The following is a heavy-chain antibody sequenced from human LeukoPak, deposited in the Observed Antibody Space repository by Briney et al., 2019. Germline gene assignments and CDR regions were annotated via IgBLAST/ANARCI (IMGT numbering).Heavy chain of an antibody. V-gene: IGHV3-23*01. CDR2: ISDRGGTT. D-gene: IGHD2-15*01. J-gene: IGHJ6*03. Sequence: GGSLRLSCAASGFTFSSYVMSWVRQAPGKGLEWVSGISDRGGTTYYGDSVRGRFTISRDNSKNTLYLQMNSLRAEDTAVYYCARGGRYYYMDVWGKGTTVTISS. CDR3: ARGGRYYYMDV. CDR1: GFTFSSYV.